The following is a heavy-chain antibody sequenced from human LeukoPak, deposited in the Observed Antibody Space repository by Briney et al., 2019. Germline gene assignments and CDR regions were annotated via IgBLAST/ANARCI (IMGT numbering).Heavy chain of an antibody. D-gene: IGHD6-13*01. Sequence: PSETLSLTCAVYGGSFSGYYWSWIRQPPGKGLEWIGEINHSGSTNYNLSLKSRVTISVDTSKNQFSLKLSSVTAADTAVYYCASRVSRQQLVLRAFDIWGQGTMVTVSS. CDR1: GGSFSGYY. V-gene: IGHV4-34*01. J-gene: IGHJ3*02. CDR2: INHSGST. CDR3: ASRVSRQQLVLRAFDI.